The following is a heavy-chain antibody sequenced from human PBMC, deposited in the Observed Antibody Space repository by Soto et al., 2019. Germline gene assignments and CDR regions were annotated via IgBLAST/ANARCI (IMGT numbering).Heavy chain of an antibody. Sequence: QVQLVQSGAEVKKPGASVKVSCTASGYTFTSYYMHWLRQAPGQGLEWLGIITPSGGSTSYAQKFQGRVTITSDTSTSTVYMELSSLRSEDTAVYYCARLPAVEMATNQVDYWGQGTLVTVSS. CDR1: GYTFTSYY. CDR3: ARLPAVEMATNQVDY. CDR2: ITPSGGST. V-gene: IGHV1-46*01. J-gene: IGHJ4*02. D-gene: IGHD2-2*01.